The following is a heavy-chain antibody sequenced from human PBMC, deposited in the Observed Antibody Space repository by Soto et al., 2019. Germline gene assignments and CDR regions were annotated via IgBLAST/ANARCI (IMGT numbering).Heavy chain of an antibody. V-gene: IGHV4-30-4*01. CDR1: GGSISTGDYY. J-gene: IGHJ5*02. D-gene: IGHD3-3*01. CDR3: ARVGTIYGIVTNNWFDP. CDR2: KSYSGST. Sequence: SETLSLTCSVSGGSISTGDYYWSWIRQTPXKGLEWIAYKSYSGSTYYNPSLKGRVTISLTTSKNQFSLNLSSVTAAGTAIYYCARVGTIYGIVTNNWFDPWGQGTLVTVSS.